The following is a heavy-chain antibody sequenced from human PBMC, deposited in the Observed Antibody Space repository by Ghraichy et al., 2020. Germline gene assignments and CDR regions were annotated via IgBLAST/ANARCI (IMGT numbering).Heavy chain of an antibody. CDR2: ISSSGSSI. CDR3: ARRYCSSSCCMDV. CDR1: GFTFSSYE. V-gene: IGHV3-48*03. Sequence: LSLTCAASGFTFSSYEMNWVRQAPGKGLEWVSYISSSGSSIYYTDSVKGRFTISRDNAKKSLYLQMNSLRAEDTAVYYCARRYCSSSCCMDVWGQGTTVTVSS. D-gene: IGHD2-2*01. J-gene: IGHJ6*02.